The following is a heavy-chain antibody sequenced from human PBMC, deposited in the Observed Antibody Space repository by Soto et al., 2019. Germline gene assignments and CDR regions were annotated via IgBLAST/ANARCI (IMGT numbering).Heavy chain of an antibody. Sequence: QVQLVESGGGVVQPGRSLRLSCAASGFTPSSYSMHWVRQAPGKGLEWVAVISYDGSNQYYADSVKGRFTISRDNSKNMLYLQMNSLRAEDTAVYFCARSLGTAHCGGDCYDYWGQGTLITVSS. CDR3: ARSLGTAHCGGDCYDY. CDR2: ISYDGSNQ. J-gene: IGHJ4*02. D-gene: IGHD2-21*01. V-gene: IGHV3-30-3*01. CDR1: GFTPSSYS.